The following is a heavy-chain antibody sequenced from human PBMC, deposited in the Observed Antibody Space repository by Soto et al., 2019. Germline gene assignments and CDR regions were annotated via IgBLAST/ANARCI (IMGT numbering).Heavy chain of an antibody. CDR1: GFTFSSYS. J-gene: IGHJ3*02. V-gene: IGHV3-21*01. CDR3: ARDDDLMKNRGGFAFDI. CDR2: ISSSSSYI. Sequence: EVQLVESGGGLVKPGGSLRLSCAASGFTFSSYSMNWVRQAPGKGLEWVSSISSSSSYIYYADSVKGRFTISRDNAKNSLYLQMNSLRAEDTAVYYCARDDDLMKNRGGFAFDIWGQGTMVTVSS. D-gene: IGHD3-16*01.